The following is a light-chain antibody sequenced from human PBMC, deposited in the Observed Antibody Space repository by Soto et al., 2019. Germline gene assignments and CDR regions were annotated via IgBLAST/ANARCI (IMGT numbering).Light chain of an antibody. J-gene: IGKJ5*01. CDR1: QSVSSN. CDR2: GVS. CDR3: QHYHSGHRIA. V-gene: IGKV3-15*01. Sequence: EIVMTQSPATLSVSPGERATLSCRASQSVSSNLAWYQQKPGQAPRLLMFGVSTRAAGIPDRFSGSGSETDFTLTINRLEPEDFALYYCQHYHSGHRIAFGQGTLLAVK.